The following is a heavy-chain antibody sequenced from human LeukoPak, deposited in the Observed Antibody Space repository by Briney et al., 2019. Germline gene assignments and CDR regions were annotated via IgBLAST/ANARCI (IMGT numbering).Heavy chain of an antibody. J-gene: IGHJ4*02. CDR2: ISSSGSTL. V-gene: IGHV3-48*04. CDR3: ARGKTPAVTTPFDY. Sequence: GGSLRLSCAASGFTFSSYSMNWVRQAPGKGLEWVSYISSSGSTLYYADSVKGRFTISRDNAKNTLYLQMNSLRAEDTAVYYCARGKTPAVTTPFDYWGQGTLVTVSS. D-gene: IGHD4-17*01. CDR1: GFTFSSYS.